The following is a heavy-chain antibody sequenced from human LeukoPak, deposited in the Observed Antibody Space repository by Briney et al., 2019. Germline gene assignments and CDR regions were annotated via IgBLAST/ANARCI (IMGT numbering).Heavy chain of an antibody. J-gene: IGHJ5*02. Sequence: PSETLSLTCTVSGGSVSSISYYWGWLRQPPGKGLEWIGTVYYRGTTYYNPTLRSLFTISLDTSKSQFSLKVTSVTAADTAVYYCVRRRDCTSSSCYSGYFDPWGQGTLVTVSS. V-gene: IGHV4-39*01. CDR3: VRRRDCTSSSCYSGYFDP. D-gene: IGHD2-2*01. CDR2: VYYRGTT. CDR1: GGSVSSISYY.